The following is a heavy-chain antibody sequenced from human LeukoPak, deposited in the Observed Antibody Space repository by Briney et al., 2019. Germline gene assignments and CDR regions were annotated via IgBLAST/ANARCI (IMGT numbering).Heavy chain of an antibody. D-gene: IGHD6-19*01. V-gene: IGHV7-4-1*02. Sequence: ASVKVSCKASGYTFTNHAVNWVRQAPGQGLEWTGWINTNTGNPTYAQDFTGRFIFPLDTSVSTAYLQISSLKAEDTAVYYCARVRYTSGFYYFDYWGQGTLVTVSS. CDR2: INTNTGNP. CDR3: ARVRYTSGFYYFDY. CDR1: GYTFTNHA. J-gene: IGHJ4*02.